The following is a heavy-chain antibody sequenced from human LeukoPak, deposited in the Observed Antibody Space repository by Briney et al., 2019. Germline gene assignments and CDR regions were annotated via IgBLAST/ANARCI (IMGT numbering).Heavy chain of an antibody. J-gene: IGHJ4*02. CDR1: GYTFTSYG. D-gene: IGHD6-19*01. CDR2: ISAYNGNT. CDR3: AKDRSYSSGTYYFDY. Sequence: ASVKVSCKASGYTFTSYGISWVRQAPGQGLEWMGWISAYNGNTNYAQKLQGRVTMTTDTSTSTAYMELRSLRSDDTAVYYCAKDRSYSSGTYYFDYWGQGTLVTVSS. V-gene: IGHV1-18*01.